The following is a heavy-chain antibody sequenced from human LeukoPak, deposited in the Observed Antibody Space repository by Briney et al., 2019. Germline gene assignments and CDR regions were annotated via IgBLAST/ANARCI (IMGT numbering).Heavy chain of an antibody. CDR3: ATPYTSGWSLYFDN. J-gene: IGHJ4*02. CDR1: GFTFSSYP. Sequence: PGGSLRLSCAVSGFTFSSYPMQWVRQAPGKGLEWMAVISYDGRSEYYADSVKGRFTISRDNSKNTLYLQMNGLRAEETAMYYCATPYTSGWSLYFDNWGQGTLVTVSS. D-gene: IGHD6-19*01. V-gene: IGHV3-30-3*02. CDR2: ISYDGRSE.